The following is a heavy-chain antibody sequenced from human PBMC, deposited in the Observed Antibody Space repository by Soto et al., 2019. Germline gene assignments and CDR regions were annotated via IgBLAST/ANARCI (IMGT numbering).Heavy chain of an antibody. V-gene: IGHV4-59*01. CDR1: GGSISSYY. CDR2: IYYSGST. Sequence: SETLSLTCTVSGGSISSYYWSWIRQPPGKGLEWIGYIYYSGSTNYNPSLKSRVTISVDTSKNQFSLKLSSVTAADTAVYYCARVRNPYYDFWSGYYSGHYYYYYGMDVWGQGTTVTVSS. J-gene: IGHJ6*02. D-gene: IGHD3-3*01. CDR3: ARVRNPYYDFWSGYYSGHYYYYYGMDV.